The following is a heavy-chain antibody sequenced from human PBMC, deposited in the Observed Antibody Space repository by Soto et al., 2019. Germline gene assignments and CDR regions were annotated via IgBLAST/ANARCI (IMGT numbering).Heavy chain of an antibody. CDR3: ARGRGSYRLNDAFDI. D-gene: IGHD1-26*01. J-gene: IGHJ3*02. CDR1: GYTFTSYG. CDR2: ISAYNGNT. V-gene: IGHV1-18*01. Sequence: GGSVKVSCKASGYTFTSYGISWVRQAPGQGLEWMGWISAYNGNTNYAQKLQGRVTMTTDTSTSTAYMELRSLRSDDTAVYYCARGRGSYRLNDAFDIWGQGTMVTVSS.